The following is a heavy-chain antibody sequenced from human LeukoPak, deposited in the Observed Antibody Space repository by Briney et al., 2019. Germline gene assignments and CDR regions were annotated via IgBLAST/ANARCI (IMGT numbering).Heavy chain of an antibody. V-gene: IGHV3-48*01. CDR1: GFTFSSYA. Sequence: GGPLRLSCAASGFTFSSYAMSWVRQAPGKGLEWVSYISSSGSTIYYADSVKGRFTISRDNAKNSLYLQMNSLRAEDTAVYYCAREVGGSPSHYYYYYYMDVWGKGTTVTVSS. D-gene: IGHD2-15*01. J-gene: IGHJ6*03. CDR2: ISSSGSTI. CDR3: AREVGGSPSHYYYYYYMDV.